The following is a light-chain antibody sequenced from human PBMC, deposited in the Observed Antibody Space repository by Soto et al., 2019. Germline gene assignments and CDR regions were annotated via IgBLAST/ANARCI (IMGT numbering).Light chain of an antibody. Sequence: DIQMTQFRSSLSASVGDRVTITCRASQSISSYLNWYQQKPGKAPKLLIYAASSLQSGVPSRFSGSGSGTDFTLTISSLQPEDFATYYCQQSYSTELTFGGGTKVEIK. V-gene: IGKV1-39*01. CDR3: QQSYSTELT. CDR2: AAS. CDR1: QSISSY. J-gene: IGKJ4*01.